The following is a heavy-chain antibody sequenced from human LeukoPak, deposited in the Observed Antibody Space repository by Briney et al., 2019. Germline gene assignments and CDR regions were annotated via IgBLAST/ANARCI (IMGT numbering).Heavy chain of an antibody. CDR2: ISAYNGNT. Sequence: ASVKVSCKASGYTFTSYGISWVRQAPGQGLEWMGWISAYNGNTNYAQKLQGRVTMTTDTSTSTAYMELRSLRSDGTVVYFCARALYGANSGIDYWGQGALVTVSS. J-gene: IGHJ4*02. CDR1: GYTFTSYG. V-gene: IGHV1-18*01. D-gene: IGHD4-23*01. CDR3: ARALYGANSGIDY.